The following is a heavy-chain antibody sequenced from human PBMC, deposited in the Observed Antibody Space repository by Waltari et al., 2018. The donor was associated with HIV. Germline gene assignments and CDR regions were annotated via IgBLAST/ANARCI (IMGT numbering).Heavy chain of an antibody. CDR2: INHSGST. Sequence: QVQLQQWGAGLLKPSEPLSPTCAVYGGSFGGYYWSGTRQPPGKGLEWIGEINHSGSTNYNPSLKSRVTISVDTSKNQFSLKLSSVTAADTAVYYCAIRDGYKEDDDYWGQGTLVTVSS. CDR3: AIRDGYKEDDDY. J-gene: IGHJ4*02. CDR1: GGSFGGYY. D-gene: IGHD5-12*01. V-gene: IGHV4-34*01.